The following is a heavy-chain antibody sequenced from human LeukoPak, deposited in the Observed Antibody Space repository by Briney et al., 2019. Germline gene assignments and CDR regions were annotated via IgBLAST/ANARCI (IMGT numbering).Heavy chain of an antibody. D-gene: IGHD3-16*02. CDR2: IIPIFGTA. V-gene: IGHV1-69*05. CDR1: GGTFSSYA. J-gene: IGHJ3*02. Sequence: ASVKVSCKASGGTFSSYAISWVRQAPGQGLEWMGGIIPIFGTANYAQKFQGRVTITTDESTSTAYMELSSLRSEDTAVYYCARDRAYVWGSYRSRGASDIWGQGTMVTVSS. CDR3: ARDRAYVWGSYRSRGASDI.